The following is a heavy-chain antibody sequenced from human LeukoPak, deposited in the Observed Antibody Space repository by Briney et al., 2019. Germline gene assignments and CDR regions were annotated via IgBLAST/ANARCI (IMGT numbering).Heavy chain of an antibody. J-gene: IGHJ4*02. D-gene: IGHD2-21*02. CDR1: GDSISNSTYY. Sequence: SETLSLTCTVSGDSISNSTYYWAWIRQSPEKGLEWIGSIYHSVTTHYNPSLKSRVTISLDTSKNQFSLKLSSVTAADTAVYYCARAYCVGDCSVLHIYFDNWGQGTLVTVSS. V-gene: IGHV4-39*07. CDR3: ARAYCVGDCSVLHIYFDN. CDR2: IYHSVTT.